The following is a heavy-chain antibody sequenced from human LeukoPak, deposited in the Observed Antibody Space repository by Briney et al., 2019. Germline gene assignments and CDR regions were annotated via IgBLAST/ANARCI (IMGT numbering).Heavy chain of an antibody. Sequence: GASVKVSCKASGYTFTGYYMHWVRQAPGQGLEWMGWINPDSGGTNYAQKFQGRVTMTRDTSISTAYMELSRLRSDDTAVYYCARDLEATIGLDYWGQGTLVTVSS. V-gene: IGHV1-2*02. CDR3: ARDLEATIGLDY. CDR1: GYTFTGYY. D-gene: IGHD5-12*01. J-gene: IGHJ4*02. CDR2: INPDSGGT.